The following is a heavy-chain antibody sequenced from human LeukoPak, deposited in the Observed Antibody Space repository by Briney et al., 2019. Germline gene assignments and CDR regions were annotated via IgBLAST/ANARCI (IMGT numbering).Heavy chain of an antibody. CDR3: ARDRYGDYSFDY. CDR2: ISSSSSYI. Sequence: PGGSLRLSCAASGFTFSSYSMYWVRQAPGKGLEWVSSISSSSSYIYYADSVKGRFTISRDNAKNSLYLQMNSLRAEDTAVYYCARDRYGDYSFDYWGQGTLVTVSS. J-gene: IGHJ4*02. CDR1: GFTFSSYS. D-gene: IGHD4-17*01. V-gene: IGHV3-21*01.